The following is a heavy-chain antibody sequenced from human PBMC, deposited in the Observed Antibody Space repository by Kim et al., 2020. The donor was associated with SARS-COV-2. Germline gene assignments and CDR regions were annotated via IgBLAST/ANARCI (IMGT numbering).Heavy chain of an antibody. CDR1: GYTFTSYG. CDR3: ARSTLPKAAAGTQFDY. D-gene: IGHD6-13*01. Sequence: ASVKVSCKASGYTFTSYGISWVRQAPGQGLEWMGWISAYNGNTNYAQKLQGRVTMTTDTSTSTAYMELRSLRSDDTAVYYCARSTLPKAAAGTQFDYWGQGTLLTVSS. V-gene: IGHV1-18*01. J-gene: IGHJ4*02. CDR2: ISAYNGNT.